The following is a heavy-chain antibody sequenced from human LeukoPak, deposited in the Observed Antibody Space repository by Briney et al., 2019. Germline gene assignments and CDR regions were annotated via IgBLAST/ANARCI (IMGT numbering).Heavy chain of an antibody. CDR2: ISYGGSNK. Sequence: PGRSLRLSCAASGFTFSSYGMHWVRQAPGKGLEWVAVISYGGSNKYYADSVKGRFTISRDNSKNTLYLQMNSLRAEDTAVYYCAKAGYGPRYYYYGMDVWGQGTTVTVSS. D-gene: IGHD5-18*01. CDR3: AKAGYGPRYYYYGMDV. J-gene: IGHJ6*02. V-gene: IGHV3-30*18. CDR1: GFTFSSYG.